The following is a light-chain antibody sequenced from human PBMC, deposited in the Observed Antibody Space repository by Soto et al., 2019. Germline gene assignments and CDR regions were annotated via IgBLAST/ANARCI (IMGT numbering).Light chain of an antibody. J-gene: IGKJ1*01. CDR2: GAS. CDR1: QSVSSSY. V-gene: IGKV3-20*01. Sequence: EIVLTQSPGTLSLSPGERATLSCRASQSVSSSYLAWYQQKPGQAPRRLIYGASSRATVNPDRFSGSGSGTDFTRTISRLEPEEFAMYYCQQDGRQQAFGQGIKVEIK. CDR3: QQDGRQQA.